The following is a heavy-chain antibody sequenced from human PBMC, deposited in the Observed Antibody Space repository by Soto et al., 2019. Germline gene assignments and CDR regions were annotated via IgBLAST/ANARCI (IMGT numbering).Heavy chain of an antibody. CDR1: GFTFSSYA. CDR2: ISYDGSNK. V-gene: IGHV3-30-3*01. D-gene: IGHD3-22*01. CDR3: ARDRDDSSGYPDY. Sequence: QVQLVESGGGVVQPGRSLRLSCAASGFTFSSYAMHWVRQAPGKGLEWVAVISYDGSNKYYADSVKGRFTISRDNSKNTLYLQMYSLRAEDTAVYYCARDRDDSSGYPDYWGQGTLVTVSS. J-gene: IGHJ4*02.